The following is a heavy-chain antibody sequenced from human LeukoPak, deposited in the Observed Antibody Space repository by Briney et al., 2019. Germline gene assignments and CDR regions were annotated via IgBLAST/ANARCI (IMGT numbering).Heavy chain of an antibody. CDR1: GFTFSSYW. Sequence: GGSLRLSCAASGFTFSSYWMSWVRQAPGKGLEWVANIKQDGSEKYYVDSVKGRFTISRDNAKNSLYLQMNSLRAEDTAVYYCARDGDYDFWSGYYTVYYYYYMDVWGKGTTVTVSS. J-gene: IGHJ6*03. CDR3: ARDGDYDFWSGYYTVYYYYYMDV. CDR2: IKQDGSEK. D-gene: IGHD3-3*01. V-gene: IGHV3-7*01.